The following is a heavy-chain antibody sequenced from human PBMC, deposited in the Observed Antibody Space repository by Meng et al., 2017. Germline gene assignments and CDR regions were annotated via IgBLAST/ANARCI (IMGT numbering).Heavy chain of an antibody. CDR1: GFTFSSYE. V-gene: IGHV3-48*03. D-gene: IGHD3-10*01. J-gene: IGHJ6*02. Sequence: GGSLRLSCAASGFTFSSYEMNWVRQAPGKGLEWVSYISSSSSTIYYADSVKGRFTISRDNAKNSLYLQMNSLRAEDTAVYYCARDLETYYYGSGSYYPHYGMDVWGQGTTVTVSS. CDR3: ARDLETYYYGSGSYYPHYGMDV. CDR2: ISSSSSTI.